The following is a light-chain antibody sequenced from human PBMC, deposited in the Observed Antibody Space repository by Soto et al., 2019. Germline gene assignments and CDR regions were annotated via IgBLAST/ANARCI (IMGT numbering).Light chain of an antibody. CDR3: QQYSKWPQT. CDR2: GAS. Sequence: EMVMTHSPATLSVSPLERATLSCSASQSVSANLAWYQQRPGQAPRLLIYGASTRATGIPGRFSGSGSGTEFTLTISSLQSEDFAVYYCQQYSKWPQTFGQGTKVDIK. V-gene: IGKV3-15*01. CDR1: QSVSAN. J-gene: IGKJ1*01.